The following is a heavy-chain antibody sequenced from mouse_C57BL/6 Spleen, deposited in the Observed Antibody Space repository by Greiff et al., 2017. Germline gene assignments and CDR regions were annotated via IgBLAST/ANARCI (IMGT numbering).Heavy chain of an antibody. Sequence: VQLQQPGAELVRPGSSVKLSCKASGYTFTSYWMHWVKQRPIQGLEWIGNIDPSDSETHYNQKFKDKATLTVDKSSSTAYMQLSSLTSEDSAVYYCAREGNYVNFDYWGQGTTLTVSS. CDR3: AREGNYVNFDY. D-gene: IGHD2-1*01. V-gene: IGHV1-52*01. CDR1: GYTFTSYW. CDR2: IDPSDSET. J-gene: IGHJ2*01.